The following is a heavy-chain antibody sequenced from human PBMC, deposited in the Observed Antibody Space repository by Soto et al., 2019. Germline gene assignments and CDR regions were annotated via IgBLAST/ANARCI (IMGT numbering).Heavy chain of an antibody. Sequence: GGSLRLSCAASGFTFSSYAMSWVRQAPGKGLEWVSGIRDSGESTFYADSVKGRFTISRDNSQTTLYLQMNSLGSEDTAVYYCAKTPDYTRTFYFDYWGQGTLVTVSS. CDR2: IRDSGEST. J-gene: IGHJ4*02. CDR1: GFTFSSYA. CDR3: AKTPDYTRTFYFDY. V-gene: IGHV3-23*01. D-gene: IGHD4-4*01.